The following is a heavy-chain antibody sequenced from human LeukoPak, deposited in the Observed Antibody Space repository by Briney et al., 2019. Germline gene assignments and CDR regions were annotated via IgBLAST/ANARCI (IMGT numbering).Heavy chain of an antibody. J-gene: IGHJ4*02. Sequence: GGSLRLSCAASGFTFSSYSMNWVRQAPGKGLEWVSSISSSSSYIYYADSVKGRFTISRDNAKNSLYLQMNSLRAEDTAVYYCARDRTAADYYFDYWGQGTLVTVSS. V-gene: IGHV3-21*01. CDR3: ARDRTAADYYFDY. CDR2: ISSSSSYI. D-gene: IGHD6-13*01. CDR1: GFTFSSYS.